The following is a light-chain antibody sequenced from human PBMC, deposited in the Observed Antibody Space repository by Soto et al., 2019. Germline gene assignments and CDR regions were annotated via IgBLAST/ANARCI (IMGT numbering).Light chain of an antibody. J-gene: IGLJ1*01. CDR2: DVN. V-gene: IGLV2-14*01. Sequence: QSVLTQPASVSGSPGQSITISCTGTSSDVGGYIYVSWYQQYPGTAPKLIIFDVNNRPSGVSTRFSGSKSDNTASLTISGLQAEDEADYYCSSYSSSSTLYVFGTGTKLTVL. CDR3: SSYSSSSTLYV. CDR1: SSDVGGYIY.